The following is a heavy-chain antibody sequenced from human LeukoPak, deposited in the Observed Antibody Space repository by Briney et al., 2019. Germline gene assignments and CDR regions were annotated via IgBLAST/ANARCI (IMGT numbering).Heavy chain of an antibody. D-gene: IGHD3-9*01. CDR3: ARLDDMAYAFDI. CDR2: IYYSGST. Sequence: SQTLSLTCTVSGGSISSGDYYWSWIRQPPGKGLEWIGYIYYSGSTYYNPSLKSRVTISVDTSKNQFSLKLSSVTAADTAVYYCARLDDMAYAFDIWGQGTMVTVSS. V-gene: IGHV4-30-4*01. J-gene: IGHJ3*02. CDR1: GGSISSGDYY.